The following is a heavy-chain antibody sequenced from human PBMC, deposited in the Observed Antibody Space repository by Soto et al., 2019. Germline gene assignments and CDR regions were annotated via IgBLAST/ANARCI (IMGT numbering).Heavy chain of an antibody. D-gene: IGHD5-18*01. CDR3: ARDRDLYSYGTGWFDP. J-gene: IGHJ5*02. CDR1: GFTFSSYW. Sequence: GGSLRLSCAASGFTFSSYWMSWVRQAPGKGLEWVANIKQDGSEKYYVDSVKGRFTISRDNAKNSLYLQMNSLRAEDTAVYYCARDRDLYSYGTGWFDPWGQGTLVTVSS. CDR2: IKQDGSEK. V-gene: IGHV3-7*05.